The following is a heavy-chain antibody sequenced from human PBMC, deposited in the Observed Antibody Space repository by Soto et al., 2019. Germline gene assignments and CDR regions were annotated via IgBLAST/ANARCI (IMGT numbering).Heavy chain of an antibody. CDR3: ASLWGWSVDY. D-gene: IGHD3-16*01. CDR2: IYYSGST. V-gene: IGHV4-59*08. Sequence: QVQLQESGPGLVKPSETLSLTCTVSGGSISSYYWSWIRQPPGKGLEWIGYIYYSGSTNYNPSLKSRVPRSVDTSKNKFSLKLCSVPAADTAVYYCASLWGWSVDYWGQGTLVPVSS. CDR1: GGSISSYY. J-gene: IGHJ4*02.